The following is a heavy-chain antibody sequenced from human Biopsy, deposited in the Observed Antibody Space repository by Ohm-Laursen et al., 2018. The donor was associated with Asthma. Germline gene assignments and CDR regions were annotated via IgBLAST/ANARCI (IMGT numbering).Heavy chain of an antibody. CDR1: GYTFISYA. D-gene: IGHD3-9*01. Sequence: PSVKASCKASGYTFISYAIHWARQAPGQRLEWMGWINAGTGNTKYSQKFQGRVTITRDTSASTAYMELSSLRSEDTAVYYCARTYYDFLTGQVNDAFDIWGQGTMVTVSS. CDR2: INAGTGNT. J-gene: IGHJ3*02. CDR3: ARTYYDFLTGQVNDAFDI. V-gene: IGHV1-3*01.